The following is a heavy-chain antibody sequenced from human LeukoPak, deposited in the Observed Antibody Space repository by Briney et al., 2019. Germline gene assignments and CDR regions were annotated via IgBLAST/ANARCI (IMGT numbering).Heavy chain of an antibody. J-gene: IGHJ6*02. V-gene: IGHV1-2*02. CDR3: ARALMYNWDYGMDV. CDR2: INPNSGGT. Sequence: GASVKVSCKASGYTFTGYYMHWVRQAPGQGLEWMGWINPNSGGTNYAQKFQGRVTMTRDTSISTAYMELSRLRSDDTAVYYCARALMYNWDYGMDVWGQGTTVTVSS. D-gene: IGHD1-20*01. CDR1: GYTFTGYY.